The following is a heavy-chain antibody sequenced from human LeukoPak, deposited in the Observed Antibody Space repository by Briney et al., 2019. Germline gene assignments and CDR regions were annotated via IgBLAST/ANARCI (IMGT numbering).Heavy chain of an antibody. V-gene: IGHV3-30*02. D-gene: IGHD3-16*01. CDR1: GFAFSSYG. J-gene: IGHJ3*02. CDR3: AKDRDDYVWGSYLGAFDI. CDR2: IHYDSSTE. Sequence: GGSLRLSCAASGFAFSSYGMHWVRQAPGKGLEWVAYIHYDSSTEDYADSVKGRFTISRDNLKNTLYLQMNSLRAEDTAVFYCAKDRDDYVWGSYLGAFDIWGQGTMVTVSS.